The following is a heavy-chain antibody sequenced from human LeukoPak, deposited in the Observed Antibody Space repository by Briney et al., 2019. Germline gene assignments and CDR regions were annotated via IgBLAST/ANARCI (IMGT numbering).Heavy chain of an antibody. CDR3: ARVEGGSGSYQQYGAFDI. J-gene: IGHJ3*02. CDR2: ISAYNGNT. CDR1: GYRFTSYG. Sequence: GASVKVSCKASGYRFTSYGIFWVRQAPGQGLEWMGWISAYNGNTNYAQKLQGRVTMTRDTSTSTAYMELRSLRSDDTAVYYCARVEGGSGSYQQYGAFDIWGQGTMVTVSS. D-gene: IGHD1-26*01. V-gene: IGHV1-18*01.